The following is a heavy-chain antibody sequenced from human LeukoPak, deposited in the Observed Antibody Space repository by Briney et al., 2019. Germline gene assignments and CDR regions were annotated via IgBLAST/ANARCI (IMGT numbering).Heavy chain of an antibody. J-gene: IGHJ1*01. CDR1: GFTFSSYA. D-gene: IGHD3-22*01. Sequence: QPGGSLRLSCAASGFTFSSYAMSWVRQAPGKGLEWVAVISYDGSNKYYADSVKGRFTISRDNSKNTLYLQMNSLRAEDTAVYYCAKGQREYYYDPTGAEYFQHWGQGTLVTVSS. CDR3: AKGQREYYYDPTGAEYFQH. CDR2: ISYDGSNK. V-gene: IGHV3-30*18.